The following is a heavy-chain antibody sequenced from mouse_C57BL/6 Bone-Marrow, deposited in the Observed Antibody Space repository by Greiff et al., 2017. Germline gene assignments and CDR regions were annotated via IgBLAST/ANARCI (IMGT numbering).Heavy chain of an antibody. D-gene: IGHD1-1*01. Sequence: VQLQQSGPELVKPGASVKIPCKASGYTFTDYNMDWVKQSHGKSLEWIGDINPNNGGTIYNQKFKGKATLTVDKSSSTAYMELRRLTSEDTAVYYCARRGYYGSSFPWYFDVWGTGTTVTVSS. CDR2: INPNNGGT. CDR1: GYTFTDYN. CDR3: ARRGYYGSSFPWYFDV. V-gene: IGHV1-18*01. J-gene: IGHJ1*03.